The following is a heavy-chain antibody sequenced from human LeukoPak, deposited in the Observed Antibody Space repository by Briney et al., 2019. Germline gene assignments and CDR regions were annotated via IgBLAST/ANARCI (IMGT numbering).Heavy chain of an antibody. CDR2: INAGNGNT. CDR3: AREGGGYYDFWSGYLDWFDP. J-gene: IGHJ5*02. V-gene: IGHV1-3*01. D-gene: IGHD3-3*01. CDR1: GYTFTSYA. Sequence: ASVKVSCKASGYTFTSYAMHWVRQAPGQRLEWMGWINAGNGNTKYSQKFQGRVTMTRNSSISTAYMELSSLRSEDTAVYYCAREGGGYYDFWSGYLDWFDPWGQGTLVTVSS.